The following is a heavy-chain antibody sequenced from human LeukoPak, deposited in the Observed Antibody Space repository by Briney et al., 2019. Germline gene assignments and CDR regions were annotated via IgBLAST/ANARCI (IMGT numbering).Heavy chain of an antibody. V-gene: IGHV4-61*02. CDR3: ARVFQLPFNYFDP. Sequence: KPSETLSLTCTVSGGSISSDNYYWSWIRQPAGKGLEWIGRIHSSGTTNYNPYLKSRVTVSVDTSDNRFSLKLTSVIAADTAVYYCARVFQLPFNYFDPWGQGALVTVSS. CDR1: GGSISSDNYY. J-gene: IGHJ5*02. CDR2: IHSSGTT.